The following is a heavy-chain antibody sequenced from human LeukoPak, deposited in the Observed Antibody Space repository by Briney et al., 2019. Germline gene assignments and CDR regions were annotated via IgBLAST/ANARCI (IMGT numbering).Heavy chain of an antibody. CDR1: GFTFSSYA. D-gene: IGHD7-27*01. J-gene: IGHJ6*02. CDR2: ISGSGGST. CDR3: AKEPLLGRYYYYGMDV. V-gene: IGHV3-23*01. Sequence: PGGSLRLSCAASGFTFSSYAMSWVRQAPGKGLEWVSAISGSGGSTYYADSVKGRFTISRDNSKNTLYLQMNSLRAEDTAVYYCAKEPLLGRYYYYGMDVWGQGTTVTVSS.